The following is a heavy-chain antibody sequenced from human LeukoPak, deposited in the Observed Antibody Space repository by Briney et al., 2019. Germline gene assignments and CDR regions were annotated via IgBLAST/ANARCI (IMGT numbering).Heavy chain of an antibody. J-gene: IGHJ4*02. CDR3: AKYTPGSPIAVAGIGMDY. Sequence: QPGGSLRLSCAASGFNFRTYSMNWVRQAPGKGLEWVSAISGSGGSTYYADSVKGRFTISRDNSKNTLYLQMNSLRAEDTAVYYCAKYTPGSPIAVAGIGMDYWGQGTLVTVSS. D-gene: IGHD6-19*01. CDR1: GFNFRTYS. CDR2: ISGSGGST. V-gene: IGHV3-23*01.